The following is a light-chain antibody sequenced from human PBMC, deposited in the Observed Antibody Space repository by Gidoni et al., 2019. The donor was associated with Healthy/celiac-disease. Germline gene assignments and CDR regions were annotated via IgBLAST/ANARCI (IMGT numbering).Light chain of an antibody. CDR2: WAS. Sequence: DIVMTQSPDSLAVSLGERATINCKSSQSVLYSSNNKNYLAWYQQKPGQPPKLLIYWASTRESGVPDRFSGSGSGTDFTLTISRLHAEDGAVYYCQQYYSTPYTFGQGTKLEIK. J-gene: IGKJ2*01. V-gene: IGKV4-1*01. CDR3: QQYYSTPYT. CDR1: QSVLYSSNNKNY.